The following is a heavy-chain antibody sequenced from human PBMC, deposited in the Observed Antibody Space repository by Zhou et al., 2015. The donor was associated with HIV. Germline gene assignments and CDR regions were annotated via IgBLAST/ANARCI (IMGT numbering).Heavy chain of an antibody. Sequence: VQLVESGGGVVQPGRSLRLSCVGSGFTFSKYAMSWVRQAPGKSLQWVAGIRGSGYDAYYAASVKGRFTISRDNAKNTVFLQMASLTVADTAVYFCAKLDYDFWSGYYRYFDSWGQGTLVTVSS. J-gene: IGHJ4*02. CDR3: AKLDYDFWSGYYRYFDS. CDR1: GFTFSKYA. CDR2: IRGSGYDA. D-gene: IGHD3-3*01. V-gene: IGHV3-23*04.